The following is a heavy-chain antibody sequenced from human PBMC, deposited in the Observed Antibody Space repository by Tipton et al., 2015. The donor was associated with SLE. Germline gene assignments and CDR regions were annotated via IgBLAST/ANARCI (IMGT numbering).Heavy chain of an antibody. Sequence: QLVQSGPEVKKPGASVKVSCNTSGYTFTDYYTHWVRQAPGQGLEWLGWINLNSAGTNYAQRFQDRVTMTRDTSINTAFMDLSGLRSDDTAVYFCAAGDWDLFEFWGQGTLITVST. J-gene: IGHJ4*02. CDR2: INLNSAGT. D-gene: IGHD3/OR15-3a*01. CDR3: AAGDWDLFEF. V-gene: IGHV1-2*02. CDR1: GYTFTDYY.